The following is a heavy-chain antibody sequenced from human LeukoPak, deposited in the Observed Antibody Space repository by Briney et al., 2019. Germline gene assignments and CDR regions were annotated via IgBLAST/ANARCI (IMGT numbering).Heavy chain of an antibody. D-gene: IGHD5-12*01. CDR3: VKDEGGDIVATINDY. J-gene: IGHJ4*02. CDR2: ISSNGGST. Sequence: QPGGSLRLSCSASGFTFSSYAMHWVRQAPGKGLEYVSAISSNGGSTYYADSVKGRFTISRDNSKNTLYLQMSSLRAEDTAVYYCVKDEGGDIVATINDYWGQGTLVTVSS. V-gene: IGHV3-64D*06. CDR1: GFTFSSYA.